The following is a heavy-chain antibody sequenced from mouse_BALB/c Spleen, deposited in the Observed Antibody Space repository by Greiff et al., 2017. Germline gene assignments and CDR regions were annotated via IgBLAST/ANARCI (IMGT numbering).Heavy chain of an antibody. V-gene: IGHV5-12-1*01. CDR3: ARDPYYGSSYPAWFAY. CDR1: GFAFSSYD. D-gene: IGHD1-1*01. J-gene: IGHJ3*01. Sequence: EVKVVESGGGLVKPGGSLKLSCAASGFAFSSYDMSWVRQTPEKRLEWVAYISSGGGSTYYPDTVKGRFTISRDNAKNTLYLQMSSLKSEDTAMYNCARDPYYGSSYPAWFAYWGQGTLVTVSA. CDR2: ISSGGGST.